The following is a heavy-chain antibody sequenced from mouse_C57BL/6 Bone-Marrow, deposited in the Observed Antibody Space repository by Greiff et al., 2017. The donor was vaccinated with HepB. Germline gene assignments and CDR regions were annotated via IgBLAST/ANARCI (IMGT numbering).Heavy chain of an antibody. CDR3: AGVAGYYYGRSYGYVDV. V-gene: IGHV1-7*01. D-gene: IGHD1-1*01. CDR1: GYTFTSYW. CDR2: INPSSGYT. Sequence: QVQLQQSGAELAKPGASVKLSCTASGYTFTSYWMHWVNQRPGQGLEWIGYINPSSGYTKYTQKFKDKATLTADKSSSTAYMQLSSLTYEASAGYYCAGVAGYYYGRSYGYVDVWGTGTTVTVSS. J-gene: IGHJ1*03.